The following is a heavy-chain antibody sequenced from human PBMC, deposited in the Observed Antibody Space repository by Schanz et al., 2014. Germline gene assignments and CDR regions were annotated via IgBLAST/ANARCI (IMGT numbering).Heavy chain of an antibody. D-gene: IGHD6-13*01. V-gene: IGHV3-23*04. J-gene: IGHJ6*02. CDR1: GITFSDYA. CDR2: ISGSGAGT. CDR3: ARDRQQLVGRIGYYYGMDV. Sequence: EVQLVESGGGLVKSGGSLRLSCAASGITFSDYAMSWVRQAPGKGLEWVSAISGSGAGTYYADSVKGRFTFSRDNSKNTLYLQMNSLRAEDTAVYYCARDRQQLVGRIGYYYGMDVWGQGTTVTVSS.